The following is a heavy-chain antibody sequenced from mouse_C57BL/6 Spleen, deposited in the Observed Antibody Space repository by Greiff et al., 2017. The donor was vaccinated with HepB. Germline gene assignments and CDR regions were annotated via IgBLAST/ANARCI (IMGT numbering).Heavy chain of an antibody. CDR3: ANHYYGSSYDYFDY. CDR2: IYPGDGDT. D-gene: IGHD1-1*01. J-gene: IGHJ2*01. CDR1: GYAFSSSW. V-gene: IGHV1-82*01. Sequence: VQLQQSGPELVKPGASVKISCKASGYAFSSSWMNWVKQRPGKGLEWIGRIYPGDGDTNYNGKFKGKATLTADKSSSTAYMQLSSLTSEDSAVYFCANHYYGSSYDYFDYWGQGTTLTVAS.